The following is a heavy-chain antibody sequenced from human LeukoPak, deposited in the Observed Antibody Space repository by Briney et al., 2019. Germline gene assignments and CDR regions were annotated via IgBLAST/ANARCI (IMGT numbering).Heavy chain of an antibody. CDR3: ARATGDIHIDY. J-gene: IGHJ4*02. Sequence: PSETLSLTCTVSDGSISSYYWSWIRQPPGKGLEWIGYIYYTGSTDYNPSLKSQLTISVDTSKNQFSLKLTSVTAADTAVYYCARATGDIHIDYWGQGTLVTVSS. CDR1: DGSISSYY. D-gene: IGHD1-14*01. CDR2: IYYTGST. V-gene: IGHV4-59*01.